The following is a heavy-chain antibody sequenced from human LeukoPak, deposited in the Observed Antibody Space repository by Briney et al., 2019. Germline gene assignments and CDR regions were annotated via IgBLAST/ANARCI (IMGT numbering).Heavy chain of an antibody. CDR1: GGSISGYH. D-gene: IGHD1-7*01. Sequence: SETLSLTCSVSGGSISGYHWTWIRQPAGKGLEWIGRVYTSGSTHYNPSLKTRLTMSVDTSKNQFSLKLSSVTAADTAVYYCARLITGTTTAFDIWGQGTMVTVSS. V-gene: IGHV4-4*07. CDR3: ARLITGTTTAFDI. CDR2: VYTSGST. J-gene: IGHJ3*02.